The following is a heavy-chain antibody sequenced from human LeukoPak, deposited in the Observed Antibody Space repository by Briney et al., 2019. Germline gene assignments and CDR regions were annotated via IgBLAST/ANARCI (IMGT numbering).Heavy chain of an antibody. Sequence: SETLSLTCTVSGGSISSYYWSWIRQPPGKGLEWIGYSYYSGSSNYNPSLKSRVTISVDTSKNQFSLKLSSVTAADTAVYYCAREYGSGSYYNAGTHSGDYWGQGTLVTVSS. V-gene: IGHV4-59*12. D-gene: IGHD3-10*01. CDR1: GGSISSYY. CDR2: SYYSGSS. CDR3: AREYGSGSYYNAGTHSGDY. J-gene: IGHJ4*02.